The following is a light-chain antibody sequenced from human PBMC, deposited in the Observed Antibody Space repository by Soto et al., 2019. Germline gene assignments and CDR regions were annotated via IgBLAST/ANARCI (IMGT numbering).Light chain of an antibody. V-gene: IGLV2-8*01. J-gene: IGLJ2*01. CDR3: SSYARGDSVL. CDR2: EVT. CDR1: SSDVGGYNF. Sequence: QSVLTQPPSATGSPGQSVTISCTGTSSDVGGYNFVSWYQHHPGKAPKVILYEVTKRPSGVPDRFSGSRSGNTASLTVSGLQADDEADYYCSSYARGDSVLFGGGTKVTV.